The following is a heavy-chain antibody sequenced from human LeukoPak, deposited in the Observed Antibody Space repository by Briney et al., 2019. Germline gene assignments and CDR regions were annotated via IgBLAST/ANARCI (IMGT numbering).Heavy chain of an antibody. CDR1: GFTFSSCS. CDR2: IVSSSSTI. CDR3: ARGRLMGSGLPAIDY. J-gene: IGHJ4*02. D-gene: IGHD3-10*01. Sequence: GGSLRLSCAASGFTFSSCSMNWVRQAPGKGLEWVSYIVSSSSTIYYADSVKGRFTISRDNAKNSRYLQMNSLRAEDTAVYYCARGRLMGSGLPAIDYWGQGTLVTVSS. V-gene: IGHV3-48*01.